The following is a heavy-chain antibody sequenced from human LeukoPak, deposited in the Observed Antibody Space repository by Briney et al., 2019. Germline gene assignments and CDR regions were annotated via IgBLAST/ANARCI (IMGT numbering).Heavy chain of an antibody. J-gene: IGHJ5*02. D-gene: IGHD6-13*01. CDR2: TYYRSKWYN. Sequence: SQTLSLSCAISGDSLSSNSAVWNWVTQPPSRGLERLARTYYRSKWYNDYAVSVKSRIPINPDTSKNQFSLQLNSVTPEDTAVYYCARGGQSSSSWYSWFDPWGQGTLVTVSS. CDR3: ARGGQSSSSWYSWFDP. V-gene: IGHV6-1*01. CDR1: GDSLSSNSAV.